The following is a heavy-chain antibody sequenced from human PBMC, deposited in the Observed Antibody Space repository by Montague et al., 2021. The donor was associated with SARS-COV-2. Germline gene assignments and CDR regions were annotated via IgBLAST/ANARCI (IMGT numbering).Heavy chain of an antibody. D-gene: IGHD6-13*01. V-gene: IGHV4-39*01. CDR2: IYYSGST. CDR1: GVSLSSSSFY. J-gene: IGHJ4*02. Sequence: SETRSLTCTVSGVSLSSSSFYWGWIRRPPGKGLEWIGSIYYSGSTYYNPSLKSRVSISVDTSKKQLSLRLSSVTAADTAVYYCASSSYSSRWYYFDYWGQGTLVAVSS. CDR3: ASSSYSSRWYYFDY.